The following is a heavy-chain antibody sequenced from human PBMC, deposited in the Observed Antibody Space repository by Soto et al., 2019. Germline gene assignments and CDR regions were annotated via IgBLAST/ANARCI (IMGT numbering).Heavy chain of an antibody. D-gene: IGHD2-15*01. V-gene: IGHV3-30-3*01. J-gene: IGHJ4*02. Sequence: QVQLVESGGGVVQPGRSLRLSCAASGFTFSSYAMHWVRQAPGKGLEWVAVISYDGSNKYYADSVKGRFTLSRDISKNPLYLQMNSLRAEDTAVYYCARAGGLLLDYCGQGTLVTVSS. CDR3: ARAGGLLLDY. CDR2: ISYDGSNK. CDR1: GFTFSSYA.